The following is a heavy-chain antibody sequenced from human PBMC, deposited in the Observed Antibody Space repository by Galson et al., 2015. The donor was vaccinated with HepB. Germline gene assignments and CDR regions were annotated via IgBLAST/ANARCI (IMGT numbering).Heavy chain of an antibody. Sequence: SVKVSCKASGYTFGAYYTHWVRQAPGQGLEWMGRINPNSGGAVYAQKFQGRVTMTSDTSASTAYMELSRLRFDDTAIYYCARGLAAAGSWLDPWGQGTLVTVSS. V-gene: IGHV1-2*06. CDR3: ARGLAAAGSWLDP. J-gene: IGHJ5*02. D-gene: IGHD6-13*01. CDR2: INPNSGGA. CDR1: GYTFGAYY.